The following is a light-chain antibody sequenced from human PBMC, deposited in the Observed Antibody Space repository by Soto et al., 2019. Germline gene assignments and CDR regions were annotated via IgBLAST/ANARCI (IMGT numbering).Light chain of an antibody. CDR1: SSNIGADYD. J-gene: IGLJ1*01. CDR3: QSYDSTLSARYV. CDR2: GNI. Sequence: QSVLTQPPSVSGAPGQRVTISCTGSSSNIGADYDVHWYQQRPGTAPKLLIFGNINRPSGVPDLFSGSKSGTSASLAITGLQAEDEGDYYCQSYDSTLSARYVFGTGTKLTVL. V-gene: IGLV1-40*01.